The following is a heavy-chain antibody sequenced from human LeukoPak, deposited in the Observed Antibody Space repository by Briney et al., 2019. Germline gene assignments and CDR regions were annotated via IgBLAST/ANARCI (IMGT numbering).Heavy chain of an antibody. J-gene: IGHJ6*03. D-gene: IGHD3-10*01. CDR1: GFTFDRYT. V-gene: IGHV3-43*01. CDR3: TNGWTMTRAGYYTDV. Sequence: GGSLRLSCAASGFTFDRYTMYWVRQPPGKGLEWVAHITRNGSGTYYADSVKGRFTISRYNGKKTLYLQMNRLRFEDTALSYCTNGWTMTRAGYYTDVWAKGTTVTAPS. CDR2: ITRNGSGT.